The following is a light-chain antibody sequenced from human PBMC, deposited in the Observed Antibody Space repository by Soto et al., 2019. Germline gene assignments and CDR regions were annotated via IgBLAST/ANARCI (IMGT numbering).Light chain of an antibody. V-gene: IGKV1-9*01. J-gene: IGKJ4*01. CDR3: QQLNSYLALT. CDR1: QTISSW. Sequence: QMTQSPGDRATPVCRAGKSTCRASQTISSWLAWYQQKPGKAPKLLIYAASTLQSGVPSRFSGSGSGTDFTLTISSLQPEDFATYYCQQLNSYLALTFGRGTKVDIK. CDR2: AAS.